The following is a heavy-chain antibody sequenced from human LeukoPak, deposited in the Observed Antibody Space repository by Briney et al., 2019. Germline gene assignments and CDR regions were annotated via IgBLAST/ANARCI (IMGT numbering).Heavy chain of an antibody. V-gene: IGHV4-59*01. CDR3: ARGVTIFGVVITHFDY. CDR1: GGSISSYY. D-gene: IGHD3-3*01. CDR2: IYYSGRT. Sequence: SETLSLTCTVSGGSISSYYWSWIRQPPGKGLEWIGYIYYSGRTNYNPSLKSRVTISVDTSTNQFSLKLSSVTAADTAVYYCARGVTIFGVVITHFDYWGQGTLVTVSS. J-gene: IGHJ4*02.